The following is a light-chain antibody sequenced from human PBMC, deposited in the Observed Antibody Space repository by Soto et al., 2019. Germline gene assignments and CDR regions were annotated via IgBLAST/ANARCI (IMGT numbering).Light chain of an antibody. J-gene: IGKJ1*01. CDR1: QSISSY. Sequence: DLQMTQSPSSLSASVGDRVTITCRASQSISSYLNWYQQKPGKAPKLLIYAASSLQSGVPSRVSGSGSGTDFTLTISSLQPEDFATYYCQQSYSTPPTFGQGTKVEIK. CDR3: QQSYSTPPT. V-gene: IGKV1-39*01. CDR2: AAS.